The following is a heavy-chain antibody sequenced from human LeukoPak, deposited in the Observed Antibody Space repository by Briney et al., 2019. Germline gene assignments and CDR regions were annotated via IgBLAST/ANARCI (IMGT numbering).Heavy chain of an antibody. CDR3: ARTRYSGSFDY. V-gene: IGHV1-3*01. CDR1: GYIFTSHT. J-gene: IGHJ4*02. CDR2: INAGNGNT. Sequence: ASVKVSCKASGYIFTSHTIHWVRQAPGQRLEWMGWINAGNGNTKYSQKFQGKISISRDTSASTAYMELSSLRSEDTAVYYCARTRYSGSFDYWGQGALVTVSS. D-gene: IGHD5-12*01.